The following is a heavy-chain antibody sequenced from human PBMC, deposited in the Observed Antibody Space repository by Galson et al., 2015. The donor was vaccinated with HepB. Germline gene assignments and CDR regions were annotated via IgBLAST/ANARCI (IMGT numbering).Heavy chain of an antibody. CDR3: ARDLRGGCSSTSCYLVEGYYYYMDV. J-gene: IGHJ6*03. D-gene: IGHD2-2*01. V-gene: IGHV3-21*01. Sequence: SLRLSCAASGFTFSSYSMNWVRQAPGKGLEWVSSISSSSYIYYADSVKGRFTISRDNAKNSLYLQMNSLRAEDTAVYYCARDLRGGCSSTSCYLVEGYYYYMDVWGKGTTVTVSS. CDR1: GFTFSSYS. CDR2: ISSSSYI.